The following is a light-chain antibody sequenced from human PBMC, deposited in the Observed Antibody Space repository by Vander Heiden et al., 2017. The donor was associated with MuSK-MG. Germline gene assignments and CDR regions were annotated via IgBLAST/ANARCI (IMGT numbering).Light chain of an antibody. CDR2: KAS. J-gene: IGKJ1*01. Sequence: DIQLTHSPSTLSAYVGDRVTITCRASQSISSWLAWYQQKPGKAPNLLIYKASSLESGVPSRFSGSGSGTEFTLTISSLQPDDFATYYCQQYITYSRTFGQGTKVEIK. CDR1: QSISSW. V-gene: IGKV1-5*03. CDR3: QQYITYSRT.